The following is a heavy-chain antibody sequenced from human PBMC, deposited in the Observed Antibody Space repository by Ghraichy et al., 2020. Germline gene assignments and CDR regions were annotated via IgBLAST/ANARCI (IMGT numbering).Heavy chain of an antibody. Sequence: GGSLRLSCAASGFTFSSYAMSWVRQAPGKGLEWVSAISGSGGSTYYADSVKGRFTISRDNSKNTLYLQMNSLRAEDTAVYYCAKIAFVWGYSGYDSDYWGQGTLVTVSS. V-gene: IGHV3-23*01. J-gene: IGHJ4*02. D-gene: IGHD5-12*01. CDR1: GFTFSSYA. CDR3: AKIAFVWGYSGYDSDY. CDR2: ISGSGGST.